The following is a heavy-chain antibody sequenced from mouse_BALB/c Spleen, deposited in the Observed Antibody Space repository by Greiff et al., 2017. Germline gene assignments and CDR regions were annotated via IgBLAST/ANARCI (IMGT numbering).Heavy chain of an antibody. Sequence: QVQLQQSGAELVRPGSSVKISCKASGYAFSSYWMNWVKQRPGQGLEWIGQIYPGDGDTNYNGKFKGKATLTADKSSSTAYMQLSSLTSEDSAVYFCARSGGSRYGAMDYWGQGTSVTVSS. CDR3: ARSGGSRYGAMDY. J-gene: IGHJ4*01. CDR2: IYPGDGDT. D-gene: IGHD1-1*01. CDR1: GYAFSSYW. V-gene: IGHV1-80*01.